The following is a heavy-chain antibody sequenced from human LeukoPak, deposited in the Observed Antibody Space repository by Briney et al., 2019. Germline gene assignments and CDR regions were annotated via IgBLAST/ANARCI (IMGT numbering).Heavy chain of an antibody. CDR3: AKDWNYYDSSGLSAFDI. D-gene: IGHD3-22*01. V-gene: IGHV3-7*01. CDR1: GFTFSNYW. J-gene: IGHJ3*02. Sequence: GGSLRLSCAASGFTFSNYWMSWVRQAPGKGLEWVANIKQDGSEKYYADSVKGRFTISRDNSKNTLYLQMNSLRAEDTAVYYCAKDWNYYDSSGLSAFDIWGQGTMVTVSS. CDR2: IKQDGSEK.